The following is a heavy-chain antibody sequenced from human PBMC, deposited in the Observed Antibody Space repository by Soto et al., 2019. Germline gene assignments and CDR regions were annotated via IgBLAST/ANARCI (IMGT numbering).Heavy chain of an antibody. CDR1: GYTFTSYA. V-gene: IGHV1-3*01. Sequence: GASVKFCKASGYTFTSYAMHWVRQAPGQRLEWMGWINAGNGNTKYSQKFQGRVTITRDTSASTAYMELSSLRSEDTAVYYCARSRIGSGWDYYYGMDVWGQGTTVTVSS. J-gene: IGHJ6*02. CDR3: ARSRIGSGWDYYYGMDV. D-gene: IGHD3-10*01. CDR2: INAGNGNT.